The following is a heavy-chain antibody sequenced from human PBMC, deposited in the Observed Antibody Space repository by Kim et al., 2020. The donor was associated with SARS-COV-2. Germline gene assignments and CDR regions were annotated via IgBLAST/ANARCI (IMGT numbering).Heavy chain of an antibody. CDR2: ISNDGSNK. V-gene: IGHV3-30*18. CDR3: AKKPTRDTGMDV. D-gene: IGHD5-18*01. CDR1: GFTFSSYG. Sequence: GRSLRLSCAASGFTFSSYGMHWVRQAPGEGLEWVAVISNDGSNKYYADSVKGRFTISRDNPKNTLYLQMNSLRPEDTAVYYCAKKPTRDTGMDVWGQGTTVTVSS. J-gene: IGHJ6*02.